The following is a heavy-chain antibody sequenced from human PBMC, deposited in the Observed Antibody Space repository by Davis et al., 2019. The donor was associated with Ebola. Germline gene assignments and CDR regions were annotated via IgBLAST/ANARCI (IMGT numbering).Heavy chain of an antibody. CDR3: ARGRGYGVTGVYFDD. D-gene: IGHD4-17*01. CDR1: GVAISNGGYS. Sequence: LRLSCDVSGVAISNGGYSWNWIRQSPGKGWEWIGDIYHNGSSNLNPSLERRVTIAVDASRNQFSLKLSSVTAADTAVYYCARGRGYGVTGVYFDDWGQGIPVTVSS. V-gene: IGHV4-30-2*06. J-gene: IGHJ4*02. CDR2: IYHNGSS.